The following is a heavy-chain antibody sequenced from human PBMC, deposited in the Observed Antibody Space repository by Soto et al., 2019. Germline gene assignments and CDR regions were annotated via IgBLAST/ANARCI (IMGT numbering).Heavy chain of an antibody. Sequence: SVKVSCKASGGTFSSYSISWVRQAPGQGLEWMGGIIPIFGTANYAQKFQGRVTITADESTSTAYMELSSLRSEDTAVYYCARGTASYYYYYGMDVWGQGTTVTVSS. V-gene: IGHV1-69*13. J-gene: IGHJ6*02. CDR3: ARGTASYYYYYGMDV. CDR1: GGTFSSYS. CDR2: IIPIFGTA. D-gene: IGHD2-21*02.